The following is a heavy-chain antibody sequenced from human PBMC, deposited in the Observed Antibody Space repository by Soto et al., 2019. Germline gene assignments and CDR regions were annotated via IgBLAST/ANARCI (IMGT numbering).Heavy chain of an antibody. CDR3: AQRSPPTYYDILTGAPYYFDY. D-gene: IGHD3-9*01. V-gene: IGHV2-5*02. Sequence: SGPTLVNPPQTLTMTCTFSGFSLSTSGVGVGWIRQPPGKALEWLALIYWDDDKRYSPSLKSRLTITKDTSKNQVVLTMTNMDPVDTATYYCAQRSPPTYYDILTGAPYYFDYWGQGTLVTVSS. J-gene: IGHJ4*02. CDR2: IYWDDDK. CDR1: GFSLSTSGVG.